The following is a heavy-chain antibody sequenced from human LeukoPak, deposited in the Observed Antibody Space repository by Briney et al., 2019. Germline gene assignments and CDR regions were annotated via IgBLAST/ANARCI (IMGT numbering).Heavy chain of an antibody. Sequence: SETLSLTCIGSTYSISNSLYWGWLRQRPGKGLEWIGSIYRSGSTFYNPSLKSRVTISLDTSKNQFSPKLSSVSAADTAVYSCARGTYGYYMDVWGKGTTVTVSS. D-gene: IGHD4-17*01. V-gene: IGHV4-38-2*02. CDR3: ARGTYGYYMDV. CDR2: IYRSGST. CDR1: TYSISNSLY. J-gene: IGHJ6*03.